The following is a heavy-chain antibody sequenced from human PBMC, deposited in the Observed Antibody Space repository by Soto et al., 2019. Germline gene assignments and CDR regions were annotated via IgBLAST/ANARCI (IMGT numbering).Heavy chain of an antibody. J-gene: IGHJ6*03. V-gene: IGHV3-7*01. D-gene: IGHD2-2*03. CDR3: ARLDIVPTGYYYMDV. CDR1: GFTFSSYW. Sequence: GGSLRLSCAASGFTFSSYWMSWVRQAPGKGLEWVANIKQDGSEKYYVDSVKGRFTISRDNAKNSLYLQMNSLRAEDTAVYYCARLDIVPTGYYYMDVWGKGTTVTVSS. CDR2: IKQDGSEK.